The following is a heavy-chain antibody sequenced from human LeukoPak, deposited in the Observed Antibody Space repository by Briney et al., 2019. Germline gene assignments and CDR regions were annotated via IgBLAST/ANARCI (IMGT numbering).Heavy chain of an antibody. CDR3: ARGGPGTTVTNWFDP. Sequence: GGSLRLSCAASGFTFSSYEMNWVRQAPGKGLEWVSYISSSGSTIYYADSVKGRFTISRGNAKNSLYLQMNSLRAEDTAVYYCARGGPGTTVTNWFDPWGQGTLVTVSS. CDR2: ISSSGSTI. D-gene: IGHD4-17*01. CDR1: GFTFSSYE. J-gene: IGHJ5*01. V-gene: IGHV3-48*03.